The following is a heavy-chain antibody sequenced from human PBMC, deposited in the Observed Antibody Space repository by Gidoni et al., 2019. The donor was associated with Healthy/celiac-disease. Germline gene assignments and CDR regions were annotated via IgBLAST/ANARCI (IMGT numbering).Heavy chain of an antibody. V-gene: IGHV3-13*01. Sequence: EVQLVESGGGLVQPGGSLRLSCAASGFTFSSYDMHWVRQATGKGLEWVSAIGTAGDTYYPGSVKGRFTISRENAKNSLYLQMNSLRAGDTAVYYCARGGVSSGYYSLDYWGQGTLVTVSS. CDR1: GFTFSSYD. CDR2: IGTAGDT. D-gene: IGHD3-22*01. CDR3: ARGGVSSGYYSLDY. J-gene: IGHJ4*02.